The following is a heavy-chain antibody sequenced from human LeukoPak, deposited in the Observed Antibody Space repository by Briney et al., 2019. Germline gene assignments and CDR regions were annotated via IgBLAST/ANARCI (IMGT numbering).Heavy chain of an antibody. CDR3: ARDRARYCSSTSCEGNYFDY. D-gene: IGHD2-2*01. V-gene: IGHV4-34*01. CDR1: GGSFSGYY. CDR2: INHSGST. Sequence: SETLSLTCAVYGGSFSGYYWSWIRQPPGKGLEWIGEINHSGSTNYNPSLKSRVTISVDTSKNQYSLKLSSVTAADTAVYYCARDRARYCSSTSCEGNYFDYWGQGTLVTVSS. J-gene: IGHJ4*02.